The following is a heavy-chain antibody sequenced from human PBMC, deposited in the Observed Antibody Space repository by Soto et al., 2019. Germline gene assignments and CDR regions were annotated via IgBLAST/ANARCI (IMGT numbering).Heavy chain of an antibody. CDR2: ISSSSSTI. Sequence: AGGSLRLSCAASGFTFSSYSMNWVRQAPGKGLGWVSYISSSSSTIYYADSVKGRFTISRDNAKNSLYLQMNSLRDEDTAVYYCARDSEWGGDYYYYYGMDVWGQGTTVTVSS. CDR3: ARDSEWGGDYYYYYGMDV. J-gene: IGHJ6*02. V-gene: IGHV3-48*02. D-gene: IGHD3-3*01. CDR1: GFTFSSYS.